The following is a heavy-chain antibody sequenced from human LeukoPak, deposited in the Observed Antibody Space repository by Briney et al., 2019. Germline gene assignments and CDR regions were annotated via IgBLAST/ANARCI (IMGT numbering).Heavy chain of an antibody. Sequence: GGSLRLSCAASGVTFSGYWMTWVRQAPGKGLEWVANIKEDESEKYYADSVKGRFTISRDNAKNSVYLQMNSLRAEDTAVYYCARERDIVVVPAPFDYWGQGTLVTVSS. D-gene: IGHD2-2*01. CDR2: IKEDESEK. CDR3: ARERDIVVVPAPFDY. J-gene: IGHJ4*02. CDR1: GVTFSGYW. V-gene: IGHV3-7*01.